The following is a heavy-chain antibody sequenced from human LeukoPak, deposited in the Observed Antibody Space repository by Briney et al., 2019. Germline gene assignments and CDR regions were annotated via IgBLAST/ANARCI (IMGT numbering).Heavy chain of an antibody. V-gene: IGHV3-23*01. D-gene: IGHD1-26*01. CDR1: GFTFSSSW. J-gene: IGHJ3*02. CDR2: ISGSGGST. CDR3: AKKMGAGAFDI. Sequence: GGSLRLSCAASGFTFSSSWMHWVRQAPGKGLVWVSAISGSGGSTYYADSVKGRFTISRDNSKNTLYLQMNSLRAEDTAVYYCAKKMGAGAFDIWGQGTMVTVSS.